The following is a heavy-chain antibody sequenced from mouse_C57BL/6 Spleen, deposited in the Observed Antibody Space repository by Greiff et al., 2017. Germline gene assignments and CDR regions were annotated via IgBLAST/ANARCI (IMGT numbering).Heavy chain of an antibody. CDR1: GYTFTSYW. CDR2: IYPGNSDT. CDR3: TGGFYDGCYEEAMDY. Sequence: EVKLQESGTVLARPGASVKMSCKTSGYTFTSYWMHWVKQRPGQGLEWIGAIYPGNSDTSYNQKFKGKAKLTAVTSASTAYMELSSLTNEDSAVYYCTGGFYDGCYEEAMDYWGQGTSVTVSS. J-gene: IGHJ4*01. V-gene: IGHV1-5*01. D-gene: IGHD2-3*01.